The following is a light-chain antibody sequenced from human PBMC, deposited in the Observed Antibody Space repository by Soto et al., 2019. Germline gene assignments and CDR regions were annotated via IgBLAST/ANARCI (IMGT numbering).Light chain of an antibody. CDR1: QSVSNN. CDR2: DAS. J-gene: IGKJ1*01. CDR3: QQYNSYPVGT. Sequence: ILMTQSPATLSVSPGERATLSCRASQSVSNNLPWYQQKPGQAPRLLIYDASTTATGIPARFSGSGSGTEFTLTISGLQSQDFTVYYCQQYNSYPVGTFGQGTKVEIK. V-gene: IGKV3-15*01.